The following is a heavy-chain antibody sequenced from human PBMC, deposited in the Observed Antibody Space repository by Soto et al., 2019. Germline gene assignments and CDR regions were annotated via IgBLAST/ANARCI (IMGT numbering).Heavy chain of an antibody. CDR2: ISSSSGYI. J-gene: IGHJ4*02. CDR1: GFTFSSYS. V-gene: IGHV3-21*01. CDR3: ARDQPGYSYGYGLGY. Sequence: EVQLVESGGGLVKPGGSLRLSCAASGFTFSSYSMNWVRQAPGKGLEWVSSISSSSGYIYYADSVKGRFTISRYNAKNSLYLQMNSLSAEDTAVYYCARDQPGYSYGYGLGYWGQGTLVTVSS. D-gene: IGHD5-18*01.